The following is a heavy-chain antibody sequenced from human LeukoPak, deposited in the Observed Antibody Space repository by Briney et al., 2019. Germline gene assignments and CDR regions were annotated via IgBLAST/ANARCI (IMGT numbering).Heavy chain of an antibody. J-gene: IGHJ3*02. V-gene: IGHV1-18*01. CDR2: ISAYNGNT. D-gene: IGHD4-17*01. CDR1: GYTFTSYG. Sequence: ASVKVSCKASGYTFTSYGISWVRQAPGQGLEWMGWISAYNGNTNYAQKLQGRVTMTTDTSTSTAYMELRSLRSDDTAVYYCARARATVTTPDAFDIWGQGTMVTVSS. CDR3: ARARATVTTPDAFDI.